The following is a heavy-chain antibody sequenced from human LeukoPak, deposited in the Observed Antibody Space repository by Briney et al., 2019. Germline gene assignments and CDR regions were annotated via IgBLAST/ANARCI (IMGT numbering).Heavy chain of an antibody. V-gene: IGHV4-30-2*06. Sequence: SETLSLTCAVSGGSISGDGYSWSWIRQSLERGLECIGYIYHSGSTYYNPSLKSRVTISVDRPKNQFSLKLSSVTAADTAVYYCTGQIRGVGDYWGQGTLVTVSS. D-gene: IGHD3-10*01. CDR1: GGSISGDGYS. CDR2: IYHSGST. J-gene: IGHJ4*02. CDR3: TGQIRGVGDY.